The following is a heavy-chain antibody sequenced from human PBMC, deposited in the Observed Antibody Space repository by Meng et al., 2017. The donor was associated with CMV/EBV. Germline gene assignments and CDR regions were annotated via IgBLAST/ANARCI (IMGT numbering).Heavy chain of an antibody. CDR1: GFTFSSYS. D-gene: IGHD2-2*01. CDR2: ISSSSSYI. Sequence: GESLKISCAASGFTFSSYSMNWVRQAPGKGPEWVSSISSSSSYIYYADSVKGRFTISRDNAKNSLYLQMNSLRAEDTAVYYCARDRGYCSSTSCQYYYYYGMDVWGQGTTVTVSS. CDR3: ARDRGYCSSTSCQYYYYYGMDV. V-gene: IGHV3-21*01. J-gene: IGHJ6*02.